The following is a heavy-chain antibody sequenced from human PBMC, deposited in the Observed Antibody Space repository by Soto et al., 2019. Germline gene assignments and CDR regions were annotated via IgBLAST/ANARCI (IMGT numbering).Heavy chain of an antibody. CDR3: AKEFCDPNGCYGRWLDP. CDR1: GGSMSSYY. V-gene: IGHV4-59*01. CDR2: VFSSGST. J-gene: IGHJ5*02. D-gene: IGHD2-15*01. Sequence: VQLQESGPGLAKPSETLSLTCTVSGGSMSSYYWSWIRQPPGTGLEWIGNVFSSGSTIYNPSLKGRVLISLDTSKNQFSLKLSSVTAADTAVYYCAKEFCDPNGCYGRWLDPWGQGTLVTVSS.